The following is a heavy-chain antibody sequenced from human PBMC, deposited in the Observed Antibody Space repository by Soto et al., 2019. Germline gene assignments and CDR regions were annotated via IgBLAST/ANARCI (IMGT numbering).Heavy chain of an antibody. V-gene: IGHV3-23*01. CDR1: GFTFSSYA. J-gene: IGHJ4*02. CDR2: ISGGAFA. CDR3: ARSVIRFDY. Sequence: EVQLLESGGGLVQPGGSLRLSCAASGFTFSSYAMTWVRQAPGKGLEWVSAISGGAFAYYADSVKGRFTISRDNSNNTVILQMSSLRVEDTAVYYCARSVIRFDYWGQGTLVTVSS. D-gene: IGHD2-21*01.